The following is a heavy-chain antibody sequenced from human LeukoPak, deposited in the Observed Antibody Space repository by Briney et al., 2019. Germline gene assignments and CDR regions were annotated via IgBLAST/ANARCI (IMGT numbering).Heavy chain of an antibody. CDR3: ATPGITGGYFFDY. Sequence: SETLSLTCAVYGGSFSGYYWSWIRQPPGKGLEWIGEINHSGSTNYNPSLKSRVTISVDTSKNQFSLKLSSVTAADTAVYYCATPGITGGYFFDYWGQGTLVTVSS. CDR2: INHSGST. D-gene: IGHD3-10*01. J-gene: IGHJ4*02. CDR1: GGSFSGYY. V-gene: IGHV4-34*01.